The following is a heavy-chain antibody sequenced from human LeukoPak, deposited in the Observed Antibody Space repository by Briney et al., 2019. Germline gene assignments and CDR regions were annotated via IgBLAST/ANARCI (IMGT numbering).Heavy chain of an antibody. J-gene: IGHJ4*02. V-gene: IGHV3-74*01. CDR3: ARADSSGLKYYFDY. CDR2: INSDGSST. D-gene: IGHD3-22*01. Sequence: GGSLRLSCAASGFTFSSYWMHWVRQAPGKGLVWVSRINSDGSSTSYADSVKGRFTISRDNAKNTLYLQMNSPRAEDTAVYYCARADSSGLKYYFDYWGRGTLVTVSS. CDR1: GFTFSSYW.